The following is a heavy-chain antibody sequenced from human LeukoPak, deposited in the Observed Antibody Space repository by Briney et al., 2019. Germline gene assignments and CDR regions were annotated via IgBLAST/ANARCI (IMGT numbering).Heavy chain of an antibody. CDR1: GGTFSSYA. V-gene: IGHV1-69*13. CDR2: IIPIFGTA. Sequence: ASVTVSCKASGGTFSSYAISWVRQAPGQGLEWMGGIIPIFGTANYAQRFQGRVTITADESTSTAYMELSSLRSEDTAVYYCARVVDYYYMDVWGKGTTVTISS. CDR3: ARVVDYYYMDV. J-gene: IGHJ6*03.